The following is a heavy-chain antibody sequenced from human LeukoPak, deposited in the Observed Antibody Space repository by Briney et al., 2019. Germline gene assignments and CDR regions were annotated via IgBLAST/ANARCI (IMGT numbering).Heavy chain of an antibody. CDR2: IKHDSSET. J-gene: IGHJ3*02. CDR3: ARGPTDFDASDI. CDR1: GFTISSYW. Sequence: PGGPLRLSCAASGFTISSYWMSWVRQVPGKGLESVAHIKHDSSETYYVGTLRGRFIISRDNAKNSLYLQMNSLRVEDTAVYHCARGPTDFDASDIWGHGTLVTVSS. V-gene: IGHV3-7*01.